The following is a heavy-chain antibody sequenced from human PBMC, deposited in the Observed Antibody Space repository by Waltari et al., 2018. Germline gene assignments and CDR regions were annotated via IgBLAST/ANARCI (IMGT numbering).Heavy chain of an antibody. D-gene: IGHD1-26*01. CDR3: VRDKGTVGGFDS. V-gene: IGHV4-38-2*02. CDR1: GYSISSGYY. J-gene: IGHJ4*02. CDR2: MYRTGTA. Sequence: QVQLQESGPGLVKASETLSLTCDVYGYSISSGYYWGWIRQPPGKGLEYIASMYRTGTAYYNSSLQSRVTISLNTSKNQLSLNMTSVTAADTAIYFCVRDKGTVGGFDSWGQGILVTVSS.